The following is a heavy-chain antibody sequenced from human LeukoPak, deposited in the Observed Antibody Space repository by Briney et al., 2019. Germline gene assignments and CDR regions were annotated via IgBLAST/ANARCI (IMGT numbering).Heavy chain of an antibody. J-gene: IGHJ6*02. D-gene: IGHD3-22*01. Sequence: SETLSLTCTVSGGSISSYYRSWIRQPPGKGLEWIGYIYYSGSTNYNPFLRSRVTISVDTSKNQFSLDLRSVTAADTAVYYCARGPHYHDSSGYSPSYSYAMDVWGQGTTVTVSS. CDR2: IYYSGST. CDR1: GGSISSYY. V-gene: IGHV4-59*01. CDR3: ARGPHYHDSSGYSPSYSYAMDV.